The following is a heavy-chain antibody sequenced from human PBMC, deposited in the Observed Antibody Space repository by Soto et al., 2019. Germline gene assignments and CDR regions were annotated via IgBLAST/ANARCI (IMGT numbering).Heavy chain of an antibody. CDR2: LNENGANT. J-gene: IGHJ4*02. Sequence: TGGSLRLSCAASGFTFSSRPMTWVRQAPGKGLEWVSTLNENGANTHYADSVKGRFTISRDNSRNTLDLQMNSLRAEDTALYYCARGFERYYFDYWGQGTLVTVS. CDR3: ARGFERYYFDY. D-gene: IGHD3-9*01. V-gene: IGHV3-23*01. CDR1: GFTFSSRP.